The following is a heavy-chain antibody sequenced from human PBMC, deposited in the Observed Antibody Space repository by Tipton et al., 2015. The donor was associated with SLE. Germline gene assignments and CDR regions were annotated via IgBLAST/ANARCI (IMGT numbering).Heavy chain of an antibody. CDR3: ARDQAVAGSYYFDY. Sequence: TLSLTCAVSGYSISSGYYWGWIRQPPGKGLEWIGSIYYSGSTNYNPSLKSRVTISVDTSKNRFSLKLSSVTAADTAVYYCARDQAVAGSYYFDYWGQGTLVTVSS. V-gene: IGHV4-38-2*02. CDR2: IYYSGST. D-gene: IGHD6-19*01. CDR1: GYSISSGYY. J-gene: IGHJ4*02.